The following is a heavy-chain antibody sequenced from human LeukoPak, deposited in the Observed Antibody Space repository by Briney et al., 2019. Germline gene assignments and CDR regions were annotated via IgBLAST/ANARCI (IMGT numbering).Heavy chain of an antibody. V-gene: IGHV1-46*01. CDR2: INPSGGST. Sequence: ASVRVSCKASGYTFTSYYMHWVRQAPGQGLEWMGIINPSGGSTSYAQKFQGRVTMTRDTSTSTVYMELSRLRSDDTAVYYCARDKSYYYMDVWGKGTTVTVSS. J-gene: IGHJ6*03. CDR3: ARDKSYYYMDV. CDR1: GYTFTSYY.